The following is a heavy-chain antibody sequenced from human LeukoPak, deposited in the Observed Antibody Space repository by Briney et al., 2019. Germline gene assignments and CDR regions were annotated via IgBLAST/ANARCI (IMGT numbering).Heavy chain of an antibody. CDR3: ARDQGPFTIFGVVTGYYYYGMDV. D-gene: IGHD3-3*01. CDR1: GYTFTGYY. CDR2: INPNSGGT. V-gene: IGHV1-2*06. Sequence: ASVKVSCKASGYTFTGYYMHWVRQAPGQGLEWMGRINPNSGGTNYAQKFQGRVTMTRDTSISTAYMELSRLRSDDTAVYYCARDQGPFTIFGVVTGYYYYGMDVWGQGTTVTVSS. J-gene: IGHJ6*02.